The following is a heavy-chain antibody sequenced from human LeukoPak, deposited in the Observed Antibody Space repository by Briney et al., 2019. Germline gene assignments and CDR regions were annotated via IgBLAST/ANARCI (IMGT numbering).Heavy chain of an antibody. CDR2: IYTSGST. J-gene: IGHJ6*02. D-gene: IGHD4-11*01. Sequence: PSETLSLTCTVSGGSISSGSYYWSWIRQPAGKGLEWIGRIYTSGSTNYNPSLKSRVTISVDTSKNQFSLKLSSVTAADTAVYYCARGTVNYYYGMDVWGQGTTVTVSS. V-gene: IGHV4-61*02. CDR1: GGSISSGSYY. CDR3: ARGTVNYYYGMDV.